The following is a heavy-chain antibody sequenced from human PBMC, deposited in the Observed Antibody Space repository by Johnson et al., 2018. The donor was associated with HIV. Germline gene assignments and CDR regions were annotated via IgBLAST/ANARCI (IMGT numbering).Heavy chain of an antibody. CDR1: GFTFSNHH. D-gene: IGHD2-8*02. CDR3: GRESTGAGTAFDI. Sequence: EVQLVESGGGLVQPGGSLRLSCAVSGFTFSNHHMTWVRQAPGKGLEWVANINQDGSDSYYVDSVKGRFTISRDNAQNSLYLQMNSLRAEDTAVYYCGRESTGAGTAFDIWGQGTMVTVSS. CDR2: INQDGSDS. J-gene: IGHJ3*02. V-gene: IGHV3-7*01.